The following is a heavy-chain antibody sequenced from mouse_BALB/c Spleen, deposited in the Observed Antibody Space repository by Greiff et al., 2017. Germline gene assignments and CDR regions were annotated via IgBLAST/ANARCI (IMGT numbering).Heavy chain of an antibody. J-gene: IGHJ3*01. CDR3: ASGYGAY. V-gene: IGHV3-6*02. Sequence: EVQRVESGPGLVKPSQSLSLTCSVTGYSITSGYYWNWIRQFPGNKLEWMGYISYDGSNNYNPSLKNRISITRDTSKNQFFLKLNSVTTEDTATYYCASGYGAYWGQGTLVTVSA. D-gene: IGHD2-14*01. CDR2: ISYDGSN. CDR1: GYSITSGYY.